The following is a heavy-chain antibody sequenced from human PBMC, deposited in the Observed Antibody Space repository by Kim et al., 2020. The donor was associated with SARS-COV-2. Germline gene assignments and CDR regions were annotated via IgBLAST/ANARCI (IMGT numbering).Heavy chain of an antibody. D-gene: IGHD1-26*01. CDR3: AKMRGSSVSVLSFDY. J-gene: IGHJ4*01. CDR2: IAGSDGRT. CDR1: GFTFSNYA. V-gene: IGHV3-23*01. Sequence: GGSLRLSCAASGFTFSNYAMSWVRQAPGKGLEWVSGIAGSDGRTWYADSVKGRFTISRDNSRNSLYLQMNSLRAEDTAAYYCAKMRGSSVSVLSFDYWG.